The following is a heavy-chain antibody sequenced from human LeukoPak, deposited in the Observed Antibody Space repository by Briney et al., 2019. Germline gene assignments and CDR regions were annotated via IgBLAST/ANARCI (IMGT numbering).Heavy chain of an antibody. CDR3: ARGAGRDHPDY. CDR1: GFTFSGYW. V-gene: IGHV3-7*01. CDR2: IKHDGSEK. Sequence: GGSLRLSXAASGFTFSGYWMSWVRQAPGKGLEWVANIKHDGSEKYHVDSVKGRFTISRDNSQNSLYLQMNSLRPEDTAVYYCARGAGRDHPDYWGPGTLVTVSS. J-gene: IGHJ4*02. D-gene: IGHD4/OR15-4a*01.